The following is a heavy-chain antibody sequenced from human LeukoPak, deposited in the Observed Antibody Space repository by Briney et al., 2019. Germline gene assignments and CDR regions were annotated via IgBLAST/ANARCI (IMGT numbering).Heavy chain of an antibody. Sequence: SVKVSCKASGGTFSSYAISWVRQAPGQGLEWMGRIIPILGIANYAQKFQGRVTITADKSTSTAYMELSSLRSEDTAVYYCARDHPYCGGDCYSADAFDIWGQGTMVTVSS. CDR3: ARDHPYCGGDCYSADAFDI. CDR1: GGTFSSYA. J-gene: IGHJ3*02. D-gene: IGHD2-21*02. V-gene: IGHV1-69*04. CDR2: IIPILGIA.